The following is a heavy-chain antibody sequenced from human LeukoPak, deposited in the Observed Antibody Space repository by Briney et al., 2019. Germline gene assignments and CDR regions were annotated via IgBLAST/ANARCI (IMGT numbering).Heavy chain of an antibody. V-gene: IGHV1-69*05. D-gene: IGHD3-22*01. J-gene: IGHJ4*02. CDR1: GGTFSSYA. Sequence: GSSVKVSCKASGGTFSSYAISWVRQAPGQGLEWMGGIIPIFGTANYAQKLQGRVTMTTDTSTSTAYMELRSLRSDDTAVYYCARDARYYYDSSGYYARGEADYWGQGTLVTVSS. CDR2: IIPIFGTA. CDR3: ARDARYYYDSSGYYARGEADY.